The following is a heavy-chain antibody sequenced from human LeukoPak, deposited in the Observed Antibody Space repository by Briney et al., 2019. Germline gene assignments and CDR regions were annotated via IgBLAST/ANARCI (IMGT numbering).Heavy chain of an antibody. Sequence: GGSLRLSCAASGFTVSSNYMSWVRQAPGKGLEWVSVIYSGGSTYYADSVKGRFTISRDNSKNTLYLQMNSLRAEDTAVYYCASSDLLSSAGYDAFDIWAKGQWSPSLQ. CDR1: GFTVSSNY. V-gene: IGHV3-53*05. J-gene: IGHJ3*02. D-gene: IGHD3-9*01. CDR3: ASSDLLSSAGYDAFDI. CDR2: IYSGGST.